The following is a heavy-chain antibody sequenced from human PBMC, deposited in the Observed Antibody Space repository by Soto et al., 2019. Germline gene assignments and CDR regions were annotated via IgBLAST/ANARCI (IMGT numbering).Heavy chain of an antibody. V-gene: IGHV3-53*01. J-gene: IGHJ3*02. CDR2: IYSGGST. D-gene: IGHD6-6*01. Sequence: GGSLRLSCAASGSTVSSNYMSWVRQAPGKGLEWVSVIYSGGSTYYADSVKGRFTISRDNSKNTLYLQMNSLRAEDTAVYYCARGVSSSSDAFDIWGQGTMVTVSS. CDR3: ARGVSSSSDAFDI. CDR1: GSTVSSNY.